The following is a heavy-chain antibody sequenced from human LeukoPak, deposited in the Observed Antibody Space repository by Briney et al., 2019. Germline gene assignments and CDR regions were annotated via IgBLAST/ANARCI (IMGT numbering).Heavy chain of an antibody. J-gene: IGHJ6*02. CDR2: INPNSGGT. CDR1: GYTFTDYY. CDR3: ARAGSRWVTATPTSPDYYYGMDV. V-gene: IGHV1-2*02. D-gene: IGHD2-21*02. Sequence: ASVMVCSTASGYTFTDYYIHWVRQAPGQGLDWMGWINPNSGGTKYAQKFHGRVIMTRHTSITTPYMDLIRLTSDDTAIYYCARAGSRWVTATPTSPDYYYGMDVWGQGTTVTVSS.